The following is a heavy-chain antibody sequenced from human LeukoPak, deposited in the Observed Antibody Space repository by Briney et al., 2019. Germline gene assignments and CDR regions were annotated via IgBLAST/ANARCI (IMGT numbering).Heavy chain of an antibody. CDR1: GGSISSGGYS. Sequence: SETLSLTCAVSGGSISSGGYSWSWIPQPPGKGLEWNVYIYHSGSTYYNPSLKSRVTISVDRSKNQFSLKLSSVTAADTAVYYCARVSGVVTAIEFDYWGQGTLVTVSS. D-gene: IGHD2-21*02. CDR3: ARVSGVVTAIEFDY. CDR2: IYHSGST. V-gene: IGHV4-30-2*01. J-gene: IGHJ4*02.